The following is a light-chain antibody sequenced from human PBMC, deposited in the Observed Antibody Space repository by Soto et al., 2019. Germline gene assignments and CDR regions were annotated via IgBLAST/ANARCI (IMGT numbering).Light chain of an antibody. V-gene: IGKV1-33*01. CDR1: QDISNY. CDR3: QQYDNLPWT. Sequence: DFQMTQSPSSLSASVGDRVTITCQASQDISNYLNWYQQKPGKAPKLLIYDASNLETGVPSRFSGSGSGTDFTFTISSLQPEDIATYYCQQYDNLPWTFGQGTNVEIK. J-gene: IGKJ1*01. CDR2: DAS.